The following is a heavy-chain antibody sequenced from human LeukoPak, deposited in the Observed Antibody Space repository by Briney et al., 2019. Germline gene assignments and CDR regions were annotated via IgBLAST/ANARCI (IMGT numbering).Heavy chain of an antibody. CDR3: ARGSGSSSYNWFDP. CDR2: ISSSSSYI. Sequence: PGGSLRLSCAASGFTFSSYWMSWVRQAPGKGLEWVSSISSSSSYIYYADSVKGRFTISRDNAKNSLYLQMNSLRAEDTAVYYCARGSGSSSYNWFDPWGQGTLVTVSS. V-gene: IGHV3-21*01. CDR1: GFTFSSYW. D-gene: IGHD6-13*01. J-gene: IGHJ5*02.